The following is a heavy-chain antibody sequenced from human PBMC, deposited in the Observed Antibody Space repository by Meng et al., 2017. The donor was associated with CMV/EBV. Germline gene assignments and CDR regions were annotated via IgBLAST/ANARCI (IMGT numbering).Heavy chain of an antibody. Sequence: GGSLRLSCAASGFTFSSYEMNWVRQAPGKGLEWVSYISSSGSTIYYADSVKGRFTISRDNAKDSLYLQMNSLRAEDTAVYYCARVARSLGYSSSWYFDYWGQGTLVTVSS. V-gene: IGHV3-48*03. CDR1: GFTFSSYE. CDR2: ISSSGSTI. CDR3: ARVARSLGYSSSWYFDY. D-gene: IGHD6-13*01. J-gene: IGHJ4*02.